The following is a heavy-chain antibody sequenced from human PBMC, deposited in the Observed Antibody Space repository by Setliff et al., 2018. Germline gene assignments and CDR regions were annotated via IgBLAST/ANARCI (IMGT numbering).Heavy chain of an antibody. J-gene: IGHJ4*02. CDR1: GYSFSISW. CDR3: ARRPRAVYGSGRRNWFLDY. D-gene: IGHD3-10*01. Sequence: GESLKISCKDSGYSFSISWVGWVRQVPGKGLDWMGIIYPGDPHNIRYSPSFQGQVTISADKSISTAYMELRSLTSDDTAVYYCARRPRAVYGSGRRNWFLDYWGQGTLVTVSS. CDR2: IYPGDPHNI. V-gene: IGHV5-51*01.